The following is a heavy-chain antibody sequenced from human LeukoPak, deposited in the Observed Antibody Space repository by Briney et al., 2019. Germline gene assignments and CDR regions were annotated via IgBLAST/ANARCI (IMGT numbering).Heavy chain of an antibody. V-gene: IGHV5-51*01. CDR2: IYPNDSDA. CDR1: GYTFSYFW. D-gene: IGHD1-26*01. Sequence: GESLKISCEASGYTFSYFWIAWVRLMPGKGPECMGIIYPNDSDARCSPSFQDKVTMSLDTSIKTAYLQWPSLKAWNTGLHYWAILVCRSGSGKWRPPFDSGGKGPLVTFSS. J-gene: IGHJ4*02. CDR3: AILVCRSGSGKWRPPFDS.